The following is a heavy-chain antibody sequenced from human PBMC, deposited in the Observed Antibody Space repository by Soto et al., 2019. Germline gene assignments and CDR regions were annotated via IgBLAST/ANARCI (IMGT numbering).Heavy chain of an antibody. D-gene: IGHD2-2*01. Sequence: QVQLQESGPGLVKPSQTLSLTCKASGGSISNVGYFWSWIRQPPGKGLEWIGFIYHTGTTYYNSSLRSRVSISIDTAKSQFSLKLKSVTAADTAVYYCARVMAAMQNWLDPWGQGTLVTVSP. V-gene: IGHV4-30-4*01. CDR1: GGSISNVGYF. CDR3: ARVMAAMQNWLDP. J-gene: IGHJ5*02. CDR2: IYHTGTT.